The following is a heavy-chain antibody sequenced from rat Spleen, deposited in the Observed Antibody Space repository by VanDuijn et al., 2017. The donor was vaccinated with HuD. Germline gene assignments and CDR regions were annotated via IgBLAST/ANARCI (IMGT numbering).Heavy chain of an antibody. CDR3: TRDRILRSTGFDY. CDR1: GFTFSPFA. J-gene: IGHJ2*01. Sequence: EVQLVESGGGLVQPGRSLTLSCAASGFTFSPFAMAWVRQAPKQGLEWVATINYDGGGTYYRDSVKGRFTISRDNAKSSLYLQMDSLRSEDTATYYCTRDRILRSTGFDYWGQGVMVTVSS. D-gene: IGHD1-6*01. V-gene: IGHV5-20*01. CDR2: INYDGGGT.